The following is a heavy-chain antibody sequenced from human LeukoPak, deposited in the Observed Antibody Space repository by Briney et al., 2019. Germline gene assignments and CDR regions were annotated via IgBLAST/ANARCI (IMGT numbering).Heavy chain of an antibody. CDR1: GGSFSGYY. V-gene: IGHV4-34*01. J-gene: IGHJ4*02. CDR2: INHSGST. Sequence: KSSETLSLTCAVYGGSFSGYYWSWNRQPPGKGLEWIGEINHSGSTNYNPSLKSRVTISVDTSKNQFSLKLSSVTAADTAVYYCARVGAEYSSGWYADYWGQGTLVTVSS. D-gene: IGHD6-19*01. CDR3: ARVGAEYSSGWYADY.